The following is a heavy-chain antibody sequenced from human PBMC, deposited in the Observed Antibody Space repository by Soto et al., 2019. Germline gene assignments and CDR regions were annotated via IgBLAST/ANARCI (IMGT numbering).Heavy chain of an antibody. D-gene: IGHD2-15*01. CDR1: GFSLSTSGVG. V-gene: IGHV2-5*01. CDR2: IYWNDDK. J-gene: IGHJ5*02. Sequence: SGPTLVNPTQTLTLTCTFSGFSLSTSGVGVGWIRQPPGKALEWLALIYWNDDKRYSPSLKSRLTITKDTSKNQVVLTMTNMDPVDTATYYCAHGRPYFCSGGSCSQISWFDPWGQGTLVTVSS. CDR3: AHGRPYFCSGGSCSQISWFDP.